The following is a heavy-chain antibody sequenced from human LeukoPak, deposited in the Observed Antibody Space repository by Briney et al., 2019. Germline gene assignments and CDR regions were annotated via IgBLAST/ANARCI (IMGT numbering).Heavy chain of an antibody. J-gene: IGHJ5*02. D-gene: IGHD4-17*01. V-gene: IGHV3-66*01. CDR3: ARDSYVDSEAVRWFDP. CDR1: GLTVGSNY. Sequence: PGGSLGLSCAASGLTVGSNYMSWVRQAPGKGLEWVSVIYRGGPTYYADSVKGRFTISRDNSKNTLYLQMNSLRAEDTAVYYCARDSYVDSEAVRWFDPWGQGTLVTVSS. CDR2: IYRGGPT.